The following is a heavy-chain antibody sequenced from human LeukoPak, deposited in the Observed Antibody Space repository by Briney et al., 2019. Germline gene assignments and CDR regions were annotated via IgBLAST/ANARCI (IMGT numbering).Heavy chain of an antibody. CDR3: ARSLVGAIGY. CDR2: IYYSGST. CDR1: GGSISSSSYY. D-gene: IGHD1-26*01. V-gene: IGHV4-39*07. Sequence: SETLSLTCTVSGGSISSSSYYWGWIRQPPGKGLEWIGSIYYSGSTYYNPSLKSRVTISVDTSKNQFSLKLSSVTAADTAVYYCARSLVGAIGYWGQGTLVTVSS. J-gene: IGHJ4*02.